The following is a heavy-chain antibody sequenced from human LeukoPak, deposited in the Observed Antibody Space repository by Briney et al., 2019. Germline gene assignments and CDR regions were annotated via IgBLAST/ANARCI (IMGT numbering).Heavy chain of an antibody. V-gene: IGHV3-11*01. D-gene: IGHD4/OR15-4a*01. CDR1: GFTFSDFY. CDR2: ISGSGSTI. J-gene: IGHJ4*02. Sequence: PGGSLRLSCAASGFTFSDFYMSWIRQAPGKGLEWVSYISGSGSTIYYADSVKGRFTISRDNAKNSLFLQVNSLRAEDTAVYYCARRAGAYSHPYDYWGQGTLVTVSS. CDR3: ARRAGAYSHPYDY.